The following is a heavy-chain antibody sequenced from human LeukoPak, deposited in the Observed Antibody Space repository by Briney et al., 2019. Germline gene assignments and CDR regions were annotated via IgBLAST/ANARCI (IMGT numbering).Heavy chain of an antibody. CDR2: IYHSGST. J-gene: IGHJ4*02. CDR3: ARDQEEGSGSPFDY. CDR1: GGSISSSNW. Sequence: PSETLSLTCAVPGGSISSSNWWSWVRQPPGEGLEWIGEIYHSGSTNYNPSLKSRVTISVDKSKNQFSLKLSSVTAADTAVYYCARDQEEGSGSPFDYWGQGTLVTVSS. V-gene: IGHV4-4*02. D-gene: IGHD6-19*01.